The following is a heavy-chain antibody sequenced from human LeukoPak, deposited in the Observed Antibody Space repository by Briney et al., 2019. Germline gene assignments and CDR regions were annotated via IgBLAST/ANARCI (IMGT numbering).Heavy chain of an antibody. J-gene: IGHJ1*01. D-gene: IGHD6-13*01. CDR1: GYTFTSYG. CDR3: ARALRTKAGTGYFQH. Sequence: ASVKVSCKASGYTFTSYGISWVRQAPGQGLEWMGWISAYNGNTNYAQKLQGRVTMTTDTSTSTAYMELRSLRSDDTAVYYCARALRTKAGTGYFQHWGQGTLVTVSS. CDR2: ISAYNGNT. V-gene: IGHV1-18*01.